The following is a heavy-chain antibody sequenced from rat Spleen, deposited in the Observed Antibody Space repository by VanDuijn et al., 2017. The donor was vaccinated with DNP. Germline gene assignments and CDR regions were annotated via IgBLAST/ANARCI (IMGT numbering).Heavy chain of an antibody. V-gene: IGHV3-1*01. J-gene: IGHJ4*01. CDR1: AYSITNNY. D-gene: IGHD1-2*01. CDR2: ISYSGRT. Sequence: EVQLQESGPGLVKPSQSLSLTCSVTAYSITNNYWGWIRKFPGNKMEYIGHISYSGRTHYNSSLKSRISITRDTSKNQFFLQLNSLTTEDTATYYCARHDYYSSPYYAMDAWGQGTSVTVSS. CDR3: ARHDYYSSPYYAMDA.